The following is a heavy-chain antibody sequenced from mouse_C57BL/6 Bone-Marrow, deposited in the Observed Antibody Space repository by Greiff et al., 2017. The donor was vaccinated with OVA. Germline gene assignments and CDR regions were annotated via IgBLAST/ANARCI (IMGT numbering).Heavy chain of an antibody. Sequence: EVQRVESGGGLVQPGGSLKLSCAASGFTFSDYYMYWVRQTPEKRLEWVAYISNGGGSTYYPDTVKGRFPISRDNAKNTLYLQMSRLKSENTAMYYCARRGLLWSYFDYWGQGTTLTVSS. J-gene: IGHJ2*01. CDR2: ISNGGGST. CDR3: ARRGLLWSYFDY. CDR1: GFTFSDYY. D-gene: IGHD2-1*01. V-gene: IGHV5-12*01.